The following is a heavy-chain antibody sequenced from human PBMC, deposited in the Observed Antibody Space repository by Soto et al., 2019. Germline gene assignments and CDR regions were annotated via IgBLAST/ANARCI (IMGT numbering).Heavy chain of an antibody. CDR2: IYPGDSDT. CDR1: GYSFTSYW. Sequence: GESLKISCKGSGYSFTSYWIGWVRQMPGKGLEWMGIIYPGDSDTRYSPSFQGQVTISADKSISTAYLQWSSLKASDTAMYYCARHYYCSSTSCPYYYYYYGMDVWGQGTTVTVSS. V-gene: IGHV5-51*01. J-gene: IGHJ6*02. CDR3: ARHYYCSSTSCPYYYYYYGMDV. D-gene: IGHD2-2*01.